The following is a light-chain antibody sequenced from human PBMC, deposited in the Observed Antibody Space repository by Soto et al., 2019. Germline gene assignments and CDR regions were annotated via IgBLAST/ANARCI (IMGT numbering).Light chain of an antibody. V-gene: IGLV2-14*03. Sequence: QSALTQVASVSASPGQSITISCTGTSSDVGGHNYVSWYQQHPGNAPKLMIYNVDYRPSGISNRFSGSKSGNTASLTISGLQADDEAYNYFSSYADSSTVVFGGGTKVTVL. J-gene: IGLJ2*01. CDR2: NVD. CDR1: SSDVGGHNY. CDR3: SSYADSSTVV.